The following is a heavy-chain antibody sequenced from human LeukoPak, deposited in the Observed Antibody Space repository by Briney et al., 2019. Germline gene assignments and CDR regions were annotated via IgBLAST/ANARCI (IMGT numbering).Heavy chain of an antibody. CDR3: ARGYSSSWYLYYYYYYMDV. CDR1: GGSISSRNW. V-gene: IGHV4-4*02. Sequence: PSGTLSLTCAVSGGSISSRNWWSWVRQPPGKGLEWIGEIYHSGSTNYSPSLKSRVTISVDKSKNHFSLNLSSVTAADTAVYYCARGYSSSWYLYYYYYYMDVWGKGTAVTVSS. J-gene: IGHJ6*03. CDR2: IYHSGST. D-gene: IGHD6-13*01.